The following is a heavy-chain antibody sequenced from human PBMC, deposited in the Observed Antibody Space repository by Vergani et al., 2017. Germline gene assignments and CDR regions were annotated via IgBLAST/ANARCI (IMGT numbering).Heavy chain of an antibody. CDR2: INPNSGGT. D-gene: IGHD6-13*01. Sequence: QVQLVQSGAEVKKPGSSVKVSCKASGGTFSSYAISWVRQAPGQGLEWMGWINPNSGGTNYAQKFQGWVTMTRDTSISTAYMELSRLRSEDTAVYYCATVQQLVRGXFDPWGQGTLVTVSS. J-gene: IGHJ5*02. V-gene: IGHV1-2*04. CDR3: ATVQQLVRGXFDP. CDR1: GGTFSSYA.